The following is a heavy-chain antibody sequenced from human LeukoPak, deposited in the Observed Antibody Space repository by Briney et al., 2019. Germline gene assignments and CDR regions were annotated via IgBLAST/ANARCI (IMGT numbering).Heavy chain of an antibody. CDR2: INHSGST. J-gene: IGHJ4*02. V-gene: IGHV4-34*01. CDR3: ARAAAGWLQAYYFDY. Sequence: SETLSLTCAVYGGSFSGYYRSWIRQPPGKGLEWIGEINHSGSTNYNPSLKSRVTISVDTSKNQFSLKLSSVTAADTAVYYCARAAAGWLQAYYFDYWGQGTLVTVSS. D-gene: IGHD5-24*01. CDR1: GGSFSGYY.